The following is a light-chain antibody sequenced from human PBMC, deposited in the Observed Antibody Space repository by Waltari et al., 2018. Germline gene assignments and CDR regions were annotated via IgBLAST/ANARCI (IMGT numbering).Light chain of an antibody. CDR2: DVN. CDR3: SSYTTGRTYV. V-gene: IGLV2-14*03. Sequence: QSALTQPASVSGSPGQSIAIYCTGTDPELGRHNFVPWYRQPPGEVPKLIIYDVNSPLSGISSRFSGSKFGNTASLTISGLQTEDEAVYYCSSYTTGRTYVFGTGTKVTVL. J-gene: IGLJ1*01. CDR1: DPELGRHNF.